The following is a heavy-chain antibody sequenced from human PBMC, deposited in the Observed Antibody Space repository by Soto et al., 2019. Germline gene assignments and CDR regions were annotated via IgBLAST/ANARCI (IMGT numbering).Heavy chain of an antibody. V-gene: IGHV3-23*01. J-gene: IGHJ4*02. CDR2: ISGSVGST. CDR3: AKRYYYGSGSYLVLDY. Sequence: GGSLRLSCAASGFTFSSYAMSWVRQAPGKGLEWVSAISGSVGSTYYGDSVKGRFTISRDNSKNTLYLQMNSLRAEDKAVYYCAKRYYYGSGSYLVLDYWGQGTLVTVSS. CDR1: GFTFSSYA. D-gene: IGHD3-10*01.